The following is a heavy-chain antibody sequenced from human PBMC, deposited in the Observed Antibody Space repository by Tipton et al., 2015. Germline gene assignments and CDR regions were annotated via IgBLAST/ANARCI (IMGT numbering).Heavy chain of an antibody. V-gene: IGHV3-48*02. CDR2: ISSRSDNI. CDR3: ARPLYASGFYFDY. CDR1: GFTFRSYN. J-gene: IGHJ4*02. Sequence: SLRLSCAASGFTFRSYNMNWVRQAPGKGLEWVSYISSRSDNIYYTDSVEGRFTISRDNAKNSLYLQMNSLRDEDTAVYYCARPLYASGFYFDYWGQGALVTVSS. D-gene: IGHD5-12*01.